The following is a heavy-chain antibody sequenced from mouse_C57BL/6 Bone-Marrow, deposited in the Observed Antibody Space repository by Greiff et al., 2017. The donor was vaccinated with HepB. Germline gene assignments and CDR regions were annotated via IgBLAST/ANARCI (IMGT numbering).Heavy chain of an antibody. J-gene: IGHJ3*01. V-gene: IGHV2-2*01. D-gene: IGHD1-1*01. CDR2: IWSGGST. CDR3: ARKFYYGSSSFAY. CDR1: GFSLTSYG. Sequence: VMLVESGPGLVQPSQSLSITCTVSGFSLTSYGVHWVRQSPGKGLEWLGVIWSGGSTDYNAAFISRLSISKDNSKSQVFFKMNSLQADDTAIYYCARKFYYGSSSFAYWGQGTLVTVSA.